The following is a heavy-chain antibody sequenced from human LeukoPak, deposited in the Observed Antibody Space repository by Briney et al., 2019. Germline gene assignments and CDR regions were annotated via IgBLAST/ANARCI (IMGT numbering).Heavy chain of an antibody. D-gene: IGHD3-10*01. CDR1: GFSFSTYW. CDR3: ARQTPGGSGSYYALHV. Sequence: KRGASLKISCRGFGFSFSTYWIGWVRQMPGKGLEWMGIIYPSDSDTKYNPSFQGQVTISADKSISTAYLQWSSLKASDTAMYYCARQTPGGSGSYYALHVWGQGTMVTVSS. V-gene: IGHV5-51*01. CDR2: IYPSDSDT. J-gene: IGHJ3*01.